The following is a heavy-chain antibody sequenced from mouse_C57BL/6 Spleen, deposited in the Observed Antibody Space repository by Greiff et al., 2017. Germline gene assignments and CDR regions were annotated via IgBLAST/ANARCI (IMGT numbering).Heavy chain of an antibody. V-gene: IGHV5-17*01. CDR1: GFTFSDYG. D-gene: IGHD2-3*01. CDR3: ERDGYYALWFAY. J-gene: IGHJ3*01. CDR2: ISSGSSTI. Sequence: DVMLVEPGGGLVKPGGSLKLSCAASGFTFSDYGMHWVRQAPEKGLEWVAYISSGSSTIYYADTVKGRFTISRDNAKNTLFLQMTSLRSEDTAMYYCERDGYYALWFAYWGQGTLVTVSA.